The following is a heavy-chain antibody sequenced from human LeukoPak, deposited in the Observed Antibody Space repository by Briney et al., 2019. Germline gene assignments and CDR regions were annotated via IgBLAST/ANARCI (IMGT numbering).Heavy chain of an antibody. CDR1: GFSFSPYS. Sequence: MTGGSLRLSCAGSGFSFSPYSMNWLRQAPGKGLEWVSYIDSSGTIYYADSVRGRFTISGDNAKNSLYLQMNSLRAEDTAVYYCAGGKLEEGWIDPWGQGTLVTVSS. CDR3: AGGKLEEGWIDP. J-gene: IGHJ5*02. D-gene: IGHD3-16*01. V-gene: IGHV3-69-1*01. CDR2: IDSSGTI.